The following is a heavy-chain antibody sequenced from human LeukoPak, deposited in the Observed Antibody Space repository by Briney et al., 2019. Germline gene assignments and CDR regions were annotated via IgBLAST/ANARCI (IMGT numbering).Heavy chain of an antibody. D-gene: IGHD5/OR15-5a*01. CDR3: ARASTNLGAFDI. V-gene: IGHV1-2*02. J-gene: IGHJ3*02. CDR1: GYTFTGYY. CDR2: INPNSGGT. Sequence: ASVKVSCKASGYTFTGYYMHWVRQAPGQGLEWMGWINPNSGGTNYAQKFQGRVTMTRDTSISTAYMELSRLRSDDTAVYYCARASTNLGAFDIWGQGTMVTVSS.